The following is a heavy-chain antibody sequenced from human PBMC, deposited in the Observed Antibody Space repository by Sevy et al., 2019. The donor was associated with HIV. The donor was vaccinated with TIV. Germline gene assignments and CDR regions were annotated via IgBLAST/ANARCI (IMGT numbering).Heavy chain of an antibody. J-gene: IGHJ3*02. CDR3: ARARSHDAFDI. CDR1: GFTVSSNY. Sequence: GGCLRLSCAASGFTVSSNYMSCVRQAPGKGLEWVSVIYSGGSTYYADSVKGRFTISRDNSKNTLYLQMNSLRAEDTAVYYCARARSHDAFDIWGQGTTVTVSS. CDR2: IYSGGST. V-gene: IGHV3-53*01.